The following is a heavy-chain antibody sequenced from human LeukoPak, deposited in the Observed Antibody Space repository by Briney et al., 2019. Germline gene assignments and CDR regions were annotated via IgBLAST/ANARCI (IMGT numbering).Heavy chain of an antibody. CDR3: ARTFQSTVPGIAGAGAFDY. CDR1: GGSFSGYY. Sequence: TSETLSLTCAVYGGSFSGYYWSWIRQTPEKGLEWIGEIHHYGTTNYNPSLKSRVTISIDTSKIQFSLKLSSVTAADTAVYYCARTFQSTVPGIAGAGAFDYWGQGILVTVSS. V-gene: IGHV4-34*01. CDR2: IHHYGTT. D-gene: IGHD6-13*01. J-gene: IGHJ4*02.